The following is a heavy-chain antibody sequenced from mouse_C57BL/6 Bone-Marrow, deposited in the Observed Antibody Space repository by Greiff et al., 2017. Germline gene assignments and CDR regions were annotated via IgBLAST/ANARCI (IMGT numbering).Heavy chain of an antibody. V-gene: IGHV1-69*01. J-gene: IGHJ3*01. CDR1: GYTFTSYW. D-gene: IGHD1-1*01. CDR3: AREQMNYVGFAY. CDR2: IDPSDSYT. Sequence: QVQLQQPGAELVMPGASVKLSCKASGYTFTSYWMHWVKQRPGKGLEWIGEIDPSDSYTNYNQKFKGKSTLTVDKSSSTAYMKLSSLTSEDSAVYYCAREQMNYVGFAYWGQGTLVTVSA.